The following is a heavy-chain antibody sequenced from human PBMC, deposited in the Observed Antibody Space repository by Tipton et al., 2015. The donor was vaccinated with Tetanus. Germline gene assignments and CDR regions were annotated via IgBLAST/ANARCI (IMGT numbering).Heavy chain of an antibody. CDR2: ISSTSSYI. Sequence: GSLRLSCEVSGFIFSSYTMNWVRQTPGKGLEWVSSISSTSSYIYYAASLTGRITISRDNAKSSLFLQLNSLRDEDTGVYYCASGSAPYCSSAACDPNWFDPWGQGALVTVSS. CDR3: ASGSAPYCSSAACDPNWFDP. D-gene: IGHD2-2*01. CDR1: GFIFSSYT. J-gene: IGHJ5*02. V-gene: IGHV3-21*01.